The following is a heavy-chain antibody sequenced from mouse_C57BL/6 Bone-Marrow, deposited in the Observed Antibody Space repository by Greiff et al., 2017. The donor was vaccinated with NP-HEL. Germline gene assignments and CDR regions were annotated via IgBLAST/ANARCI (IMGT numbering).Heavy chain of an antibody. CDR3: TREINDYDDY. Sequence: QVQLQQSGAELVRPGASVTLSCKASGYTFTDYEMHWVKQTPVHGLEWIGAIDPETGGTAYNQKFKGKAILTADKSSSTAYMELRSLTSEDSAVYYCTREINDYDDYWGQGTTLTVSS. V-gene: IGHV1-15*01. J-gene: IGHJ2*01. CDR2: IDPETGGT. D-gene: IGHD2-4*01. CDR1: GYTFTDYE.